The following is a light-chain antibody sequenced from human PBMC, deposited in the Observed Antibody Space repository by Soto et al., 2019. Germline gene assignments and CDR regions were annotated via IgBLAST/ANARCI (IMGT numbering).Light chain of an antibody. J-gene: IGKJ1*01. CDR3: QQYNTWPRT. V-gene: IGKV3-15*01. CDR1: QSVSSN. Sequence: EIVMTQSPATLSVSPGERATLCCGASQSVSSNLAWYQQKPGQAPRLLIYRASTRATVIPARFSGSGSGPEFTLTINSLQSEDFAVYYCQQYNTWPRTFGQGTKV. CDR2: RAS.